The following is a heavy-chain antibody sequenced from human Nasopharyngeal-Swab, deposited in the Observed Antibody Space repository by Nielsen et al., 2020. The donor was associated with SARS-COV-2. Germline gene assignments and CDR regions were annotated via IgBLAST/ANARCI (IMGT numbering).Heavy chain of an antibody. D-gene: IGHD3-22*01. J-gene: IGHJ6*02. CDR2: IFSNDEK. Sequence: WIRQPPGKALEWLAHIFSNDEKSYSTSLKSRLTISKDTSKSQMVLTMTNMDPVDTATYYCARIIEVNTSYYYYGMDVWGQGTTVTVSS. CDR3: ARIIEVNTSYYYYGMDV. V-gene: IGHV2-26*01.